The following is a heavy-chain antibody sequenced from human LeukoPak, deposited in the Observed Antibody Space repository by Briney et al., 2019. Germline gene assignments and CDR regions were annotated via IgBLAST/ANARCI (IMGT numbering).Heavy chain of an antibody. V-gene: IGHV4-61*02. CDR2: IYSSGSS. J-gene: IGHJ4*02. CDR3: ARNRAYFDY. Sequence: SETLSLTCTVSGDSISSGDHYWNWIRQPAGKGLEWIGRIYSSGSSNYNPSLKSRVTISVDTSKNQFSLKLSSVTAADTAVYYCARNRAYFDYWGQGTLVTVSS. CDR1: GDSISSGDHY. D-gene: IGHD1-14*01.